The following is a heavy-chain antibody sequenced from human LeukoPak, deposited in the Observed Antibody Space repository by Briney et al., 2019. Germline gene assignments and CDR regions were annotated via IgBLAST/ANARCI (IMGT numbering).Heavy chain of an antibody. CDR3: ARAVYGSGSYYDY. J-gene: IGHJ4*02. V-gene: IGHV3-21*04. D-gene: IGHD3-10*01. CDR2: ISSSSSYI. Sequence: GGSLRLSCAASGFTFSSYSMNWLRQAPGKGREWVSSISSSSSYIYYADSVKGRFTISRDNAKNSLYLQMNSLRAEDTAVYYCARAVYGSGSYYDYWGQGTLVTVSS. CDR1: GFTFSSYS.